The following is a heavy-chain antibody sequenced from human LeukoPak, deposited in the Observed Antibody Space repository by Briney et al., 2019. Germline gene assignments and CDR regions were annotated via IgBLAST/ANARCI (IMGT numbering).Heavy chain of an antibody. CDR1: GFTSTDYW. CDR3: AARRGAAAGTDYFDD. V-gene: IGHV3-7*03. J-gene: IGHJ4*02. CDR2: IKRDGSEK. D-gene: IGHD6-13*01. Sequence: GGSLRLSCAASGFTSTDYWMSWVRQAPGKGLEWVANIKRDGSEKYYVDSVKGRFTISRDNAKNSLYLQMNSLRVEDMALYYCAARRGAAAGTDYFDDWGQGTLVTVSS.